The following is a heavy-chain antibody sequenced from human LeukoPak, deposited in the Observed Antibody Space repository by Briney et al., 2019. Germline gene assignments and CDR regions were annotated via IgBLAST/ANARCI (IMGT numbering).Heavy chain of an antibody. J-gene: IGHJ4*02. D-gene: IGHD5-18*01. Sequence: GGSLRLSCAASGFTFTNHWMGWVRQAPGKGLEWVATTKQDGSEKYYVDSVKGRFFISRDNAKKPLYLQMNSLRAEDTALYYCAREVAAAVVTHFDFWGQGTLVTVSS. V-gene: IGHV3-7*04. CDR2: TKQDGSEK. CDR3: AREVAAAVVTHFDF. CDR1: GFTFTNHW.